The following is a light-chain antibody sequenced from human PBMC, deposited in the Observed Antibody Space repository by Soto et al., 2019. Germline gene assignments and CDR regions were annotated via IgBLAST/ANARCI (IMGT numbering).Light chain of an antibody. CDR1: SSDVGGYDY. Sequence: QSALTQPASVSGSPGQSITISCTGTSSDVGGYDYVSWYQLHPGKAPKLMVFEVNNRPSGVSYRFSGSKSGNTASLTISGLQAEDEADYFCSSYSIRTAYRFGPGTKVSVL. CDR3: SSYSIRTAYR. CDR2: EVN. V-gene: IGLV2-14*01. J-gene: IGLJ1*01.